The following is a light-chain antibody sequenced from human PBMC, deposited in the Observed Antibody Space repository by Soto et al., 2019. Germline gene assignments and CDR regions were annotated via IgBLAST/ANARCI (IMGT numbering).Light chain of an antibody. CDR3: FSFTTTSTHV. V-gene: IGLV1-40*01. J-gene: IGLJ1*01. Sequence: QSVLTQPPSVSGAPGQRVTISCTGNSSNIGAGHDVHWYQLLPGTAPKLLIYGNKNRPSGVSGRFSGSKSGNTAYLTISGLQVEDEAEYFCFSFTTTSTHVFGTGTKVTVL. CDR1: SSNIGAGHD. CDR2: GNK.